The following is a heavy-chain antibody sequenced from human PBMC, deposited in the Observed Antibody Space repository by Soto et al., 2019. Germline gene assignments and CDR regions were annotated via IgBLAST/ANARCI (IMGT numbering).Heavy chain of an antibody. CDR3: ASGGDAFDI. V-gene: IGHV3-48*03. J-gene: IGHJ3*02. CDR1: GFTFSSYE. Sequence: GGSLRLSCAASGFTFSSYEMNWVRQAPGKGLEWVSYISSSGSTIYYAASVKGRFTISRDNAKNSLYLQMNSLRAEDTAVYYCASGGDAFDIWGQGTMVTVSS. CDR2: ISSSGSTI.